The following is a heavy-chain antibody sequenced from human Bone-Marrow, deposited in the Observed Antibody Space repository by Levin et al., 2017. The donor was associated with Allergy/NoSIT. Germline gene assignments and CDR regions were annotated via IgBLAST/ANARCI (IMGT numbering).Heavy chain of an antibody. CDR2: ISYDGSNK. Sequence: SCAASGFTFSSYGMHWVRQAPGKGLEWVAVISYDGSNKYYADSVKGRFTISRDNSKNTLYLQMNSLRAEDTAVYYCAKDPCSSTSCRTYYFDYWGQGTLVTVSS. D-gene: IGHD2-2*01. CDR3: AKDPCSSTSCRTYYFDY. J-gene: IGHJ4*02. V-gene: IGHV3-30*18. CDR1: GFTFSSYG.